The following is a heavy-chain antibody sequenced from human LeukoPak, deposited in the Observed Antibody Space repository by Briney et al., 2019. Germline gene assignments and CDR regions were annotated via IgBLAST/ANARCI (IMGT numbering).Heavy chain of an antibody. J-gene: IGHJ4*02. Sequence: PGGSLRLSCAASGFTFSTYSMSWVRQAPGKGLEWVSYISSGSGTIYYADSVKGRFTISRDNAKNSLYLQMNSLRAEDTAVYHCARDYYSDYWGQGTLVTVSS. CDR1: GFTFSTYS. D-gene: IGHD3-10*01. CDR2: ISSGSGTI. CDR3: ARDYYSDY. V-gene: IGHV3-48*01.